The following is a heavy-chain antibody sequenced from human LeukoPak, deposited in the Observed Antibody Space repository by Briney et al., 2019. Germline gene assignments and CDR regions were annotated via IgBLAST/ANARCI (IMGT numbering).Heavy chain of an antibody. Sequence: GGSLRLSCAASGFTFSGYAMSWVRQAPGKGLEWVSSVSDSGSNTYYAASVKGRFTISRDDSNNTLYLQINSLKAEDTAVYYCAKNPDYDVLTGTSFDRWGQGALVTVSS. V-gene: IGHV3-23*01. CDR3: AKNPDYDVLTGTSFDR. CDR1: GFTFSGYA. J-gene: IGHJ4*02. D-gene: IGHD3-9*01. CDR2: VSDSGSNT.